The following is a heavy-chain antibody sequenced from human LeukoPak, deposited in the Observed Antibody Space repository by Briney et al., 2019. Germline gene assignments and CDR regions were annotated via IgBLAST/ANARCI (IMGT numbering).Heavy chain of an antibody. Sequence: SETLSLTCAVSGYSISSGYYWGWIRQPPGKGPEWIGSIYHSGSTYYNPSLKSRVTISVDTSKNQFPLKLSSVTAADTAVYYCARRGGSYGIDYWGQGTLVTVSS. V-gene: IGHV4-38-2*01. CDR1: GYSISSGYY. J-gene: IGHJ4*02. CDR3: ARRGGSYGIDY. D-gene: IGHD1-26*01. CDR2: IYHSGST.